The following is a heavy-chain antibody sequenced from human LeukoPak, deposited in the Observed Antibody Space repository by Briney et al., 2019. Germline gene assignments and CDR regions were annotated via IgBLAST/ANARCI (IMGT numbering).Heavy chain of an antibody. D-gene: IGHD3/OR15-3a*01. CDR1: GYSISSGYY. CDR2: LHQSGST. CDR3: AIHPDLDSPRRKFYFDY. Sequence: SETLSLTCTVSGYSISSGYYWGWIRQPPGKGLEWIGTLHQSGSTYFNPSLKSRVTISVDTSKNQFSLKLRSVTAADTAVYYCAIHPDLDSPRRKFYFDYWGQGSLVTVSS. V-gene: IGHV4-38-2*02. J-gene: IGHJ4*02.